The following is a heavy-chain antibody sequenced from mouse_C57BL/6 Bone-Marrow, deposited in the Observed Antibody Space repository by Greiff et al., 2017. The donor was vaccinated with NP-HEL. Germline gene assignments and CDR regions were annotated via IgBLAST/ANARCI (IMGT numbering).Heavy chain of an antibody. D-gene: IGHD1-1*01. V-gene: IGHV5-15*01. J-gene: IGHJ2*01. Sequence: EVKLMESGGGLVQPGGSLKLSCAASGFTFSDYGMAWVRQAPRKGPEWVAFISNLAYSIYYPDTVTGRFTISRENAKNTLYLEMSSLRSEDTAMYYCARQGCYGSTPYYCNYWGQGTTLTVSS. CDR2: ISNLAYSI. CDR1: GFTFSDYG. CDR3: ARQGCYGSTPYYCNY.